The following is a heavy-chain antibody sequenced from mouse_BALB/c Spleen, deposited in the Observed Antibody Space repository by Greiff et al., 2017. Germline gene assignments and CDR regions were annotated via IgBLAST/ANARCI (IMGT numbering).Heavy chain of an antibody. CDR1: GFNIKDTY. J-gene: IGHJ3*01. D-gene: IGHD1-1*01. CDR3: AIEGSRSPFAY. Sequence: VQLQQSGAELVKPGASVKLSCTASGFNIKDTYMHWVKQRPEQGLEWIGRIDPANGNTKYDPKFQGKATITADTSSNTAYLQLSSLTSEDTAVDYCAIEGSRSPFAYWGQGTLVTVSA. V-gene: IGHV14-3*02. CDR2: IDPANGNT.